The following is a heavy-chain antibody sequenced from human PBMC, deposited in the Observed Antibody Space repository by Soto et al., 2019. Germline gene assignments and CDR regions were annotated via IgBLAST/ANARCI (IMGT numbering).Heavy chain of an antibody. Sequence: ASVKVSCKASGYTFTSYGISWVRQAPGQGLEWMGWISAYNGNTNYAQKLQGRVTMTTDTSTSTAYMELRSLRSDDTAVYYCARGYYDSSGYYYRDETFQHWGQGTRVTVSS. CDR1: GYTFTSYG. J-gene: IGHJ1*01. CDR2: ISAYNGNT. D-gene: IGHD3-22*01. CDR3: ARGYYDSSGYYYRDETFQH. V-gene: IGHV1-18*04.